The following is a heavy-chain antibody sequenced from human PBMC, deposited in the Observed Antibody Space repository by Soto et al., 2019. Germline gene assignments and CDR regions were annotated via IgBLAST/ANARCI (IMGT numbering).Heavy chain of an antibody. CDR3: AKDLLGDCGGDCYSGMDV. CDR1: GFTFDDYT. CDR2: ISWDGGST. J-gene: IGHJ6*02. V-gene: IGHV3-43*01. D-gene: IGHD2-21*02. Sequence: GGSLRLSCAASGFTFDDYTMHWVRQAPGKGLEWVSLISWDGGSTYYADSVKGRFTISRDNSKNSLYLQMNSLRTEDTALYYCAKDLLGDCGGDCYSGMDVWGQGTTVTVSS.